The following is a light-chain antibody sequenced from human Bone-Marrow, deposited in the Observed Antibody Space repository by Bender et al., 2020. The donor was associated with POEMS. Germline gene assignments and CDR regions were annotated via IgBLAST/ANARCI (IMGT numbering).Light chain of an antibody. CDR1: SEHPTYA. CDR3: QTWGAGIKV. J-gene: IGLJ3*02. V-gene: IGLV4-69*01. Sequence: QLVVTQAPSASASLGASVKLICTLSSEHPTYAIAWHQQQPQKGPRFLMKLNSDGSHSRGDGIPDRFSGSSSGAERYLSISSLQSEDEADYYCQTWGAGIKVFGGGTKLTVL. CDR2: LNSDGSH.